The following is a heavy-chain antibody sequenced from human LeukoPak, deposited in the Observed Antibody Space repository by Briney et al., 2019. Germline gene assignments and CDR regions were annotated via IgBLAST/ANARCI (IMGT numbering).Heavy chain of an antibody. J-gene: IGHJ4*02. Sequence: PGGSLRLSCAASGFTFSDHHMSWIRQAPGKGLEWRSYISDSGNTRYYADSVRGRFTVSRDNAKNSVYLQMNSLRAEDTAVYYCARDQGGGNSRRLDYWGRGTLVTISS. CDR2: ISDSGNTR. V-gene: IGHV3-11*01. D-gene: IGHD4-23*01. CDR1: GFTFSDHH. CDR3: ARDQGGGNSRRLDY.